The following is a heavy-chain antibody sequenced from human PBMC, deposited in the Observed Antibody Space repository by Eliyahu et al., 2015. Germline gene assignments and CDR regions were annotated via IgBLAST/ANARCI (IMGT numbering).Heavy chain of an antibody. CDR1: XASINXYY. Sequence: QVQLQESXPGLVKPSETLSLTCXXXXASINXYYWSWIRQPPREGTGVDWVYLLQWEHQLQPLPQESSXHISRHVQNQFSLKLSSVTAADTAVYYCARDSSGWYGAIDYWGQGTLVTVSS. J-gene: IGHJ4*02. V-gene: IGHV4-59*01. CDR3: ARDSSGWYGAIDY. CDR2: LLQWEH. D-gene: IGHD6-19*01.